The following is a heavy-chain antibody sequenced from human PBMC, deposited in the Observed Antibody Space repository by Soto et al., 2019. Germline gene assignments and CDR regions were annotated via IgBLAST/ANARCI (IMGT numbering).Heavy chain of an antibody. Sequence: GGSLRLSCAASGFTFSSYAMSWVRQAPGKGLEWVSAISGSGGSTYYADSVKGRFTISRDNSKNALYLQMNSLRAEDTAVYYWAKALLAPYNYDSSGYQIDYWGQGTLVTVSS. D-gene: IGHD3-22*01. CDR1: GFTFSSYA. CDR3: AKALLAPYNYDSSGYQIDY. V-gene: IGHV3-23*01. J-gene: IGHJ4*02. CDR2: ISGSGGST.